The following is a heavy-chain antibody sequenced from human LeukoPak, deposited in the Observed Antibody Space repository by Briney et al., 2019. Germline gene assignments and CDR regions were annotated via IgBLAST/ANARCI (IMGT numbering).Heavy chain of an antibody. J-gene: IGHJ4*02. CDR3: ARDRREISGYSHFDY. Sequence: PGGSLRLSCAASGFTFSSYAMNWVRQAPGKGLEWVSSVSSSGSYIYYADSVKGRFTISRDNAKNSLYLQMNSLRAEDTAVYYCARDRREISGYSHFDYWGQGTLVTVSS. CDR1: GFTFSSYA. V-gene: IGHV3-21*01. CDR2: VSSSGSYI. D-gene: IGHD3-22*01.